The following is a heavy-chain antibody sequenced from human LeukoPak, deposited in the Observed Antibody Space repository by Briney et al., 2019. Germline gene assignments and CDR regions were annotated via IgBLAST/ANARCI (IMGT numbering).Heavy chain of an antibody. CDR3: SRDCPNYDSSGYYFDY. CDR2: IIPILGIG. Sequence: SVKVSCKASGGTFSSYTISWVRQAPGQGLEWMGKIIPILGIGNYAQKFQRRGTITADKSTSTAYMELSILRSDDTAVYYCSRDCPNYDSSGYYFDYWGQGTLVTVSS. CDR1: GGTFSSYT. J-gene: IGHJ4*02. V-gene: IGHV1-69*04. D-gene: IGHD3-22*01.